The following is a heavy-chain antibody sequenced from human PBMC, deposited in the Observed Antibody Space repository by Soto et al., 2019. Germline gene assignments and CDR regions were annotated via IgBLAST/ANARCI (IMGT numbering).Heavy chain of an antibody. D-gene: IGHD2-2*01. V-gene: IGHV3-30*18. J-gene: IGHJ6*02. CDR2: ISYDGSNK. CDR1: GFTFSRYV. Sequence: GGSLRLSCAASGFTFSRYVMHWVRQAPGKGLEWVAVISYDGSNKYYADSVKGRFTISRDNSKHTLFLQMNSLRPEDTAVYYCAKDLEGYCSSTSCYTYFGLDVWGQGTTVTVS. CDR3: AKDLEGYCSSTSCYTYFGLDV.